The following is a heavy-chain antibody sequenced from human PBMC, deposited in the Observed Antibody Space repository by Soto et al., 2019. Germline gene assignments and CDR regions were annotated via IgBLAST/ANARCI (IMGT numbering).Heavy chain of an antibody. D-gene: IGHD3-10*01. V-gene: IGHV3-30-3*01. CDR2: ISRDGSSK. CDR3: ARSRNCAVPDSINF. J-gene: IGHJ4*02. CDR1: GFTFSRYA. Sequence: GGSLRLSCAASGFTFSRYAMHWVRQAPGEGLEWVAVISRDGSSKYYGDSVKGRFTVSRDNSNNTLYLSMTSLRPDDTAVFYCARSRNCAVPDSINFWGQGTLVTVSP.